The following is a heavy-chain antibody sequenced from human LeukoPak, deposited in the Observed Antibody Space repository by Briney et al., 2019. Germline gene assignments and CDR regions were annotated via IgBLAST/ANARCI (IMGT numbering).Heavy chain of an antibody. CDR2: IQQDGSEK. CDR3: ARNPPGIVGAPTHYCYYMDV. D-gene: IGHD1-26*01. CDR1: GFTFSTYW. J-gene: IGHJ6*03. Sequence: GGSLRLSCAASGFTFSTYWMSWVRQAPGKGLEWVANIQQDGSEKNYVDSVKGRFTISRDNAKNSLYLQMNSLTAEDTAVYYCARNPPGIVGAPTHYCYYMDVWGRGTTVTISS. V-gene: IGHV3-7*01.